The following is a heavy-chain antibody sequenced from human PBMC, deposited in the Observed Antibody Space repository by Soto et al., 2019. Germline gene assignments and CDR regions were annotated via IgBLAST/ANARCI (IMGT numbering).Heavy chain of an antibody. D-gene: IGHD4-17*01. J-gene: IGHJ4*02. Sequence: EVQLVESGGGLVQPGGSLRLSCAAFGFTVSGSYMTWVRQAPGKGLEWVSVMYSGGSTYYADSVKGRFTVSRDTSKNTLYLQMNNLGAEDTAVYYCTRDSSPTVTADSWGQGTLVTVSS. CDR2: MYSGGST. V-gene: IGHV3-66*01. CDR3: TRDSSPTVTADS. CDR1: GFTVSGSY.